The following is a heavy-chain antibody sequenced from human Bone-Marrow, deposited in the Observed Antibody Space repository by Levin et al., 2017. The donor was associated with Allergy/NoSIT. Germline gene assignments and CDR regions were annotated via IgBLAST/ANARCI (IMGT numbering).Heavy chain of an antibody. CDR3: ARTKYFYDSSGYYSD. D-gene: IGHD3-22*01. J-gene: IGHJ4*02. Sequence: SVKVSCKASGGTFSNDAVSWARQAPGQGPEWMGGIIPRYGAPNYAPRFQGRVTITADETASTAYMELRSLRSEDTAVYYCARTKYFYDSSGYYSDWGQGTLVTVSS. V-gene: IGHV1-69*13. CDR1: GGTFSNDA. CDR2: IIPRYGAP.